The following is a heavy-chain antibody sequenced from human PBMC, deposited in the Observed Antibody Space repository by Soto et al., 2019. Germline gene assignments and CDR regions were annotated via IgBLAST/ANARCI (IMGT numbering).Heavy chain of an antibody. CDR1: GFTFSSYG. CDR2: IWYDGSNK. J-gene: IGHJ5*02. D-gene: IGHD3-3*01. Sequence: GGSLRLSCAASGFTFSSYGMHWVRQAPGKGLEWVAVIWYDGSNKYYADSVKGRFTISRDNSKNTLYLQMNSLRAEDTAVYYCARDQGYYDFWSTRDRSYNWFDPWGQGTLVTVSS. V-gene: IGHV3-33*01. CDR3: ARDQGYYDFWSTRDRSYNWFDP.